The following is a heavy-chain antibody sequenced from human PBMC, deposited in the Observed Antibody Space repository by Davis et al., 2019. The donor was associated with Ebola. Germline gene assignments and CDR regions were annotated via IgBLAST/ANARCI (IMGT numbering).Heavy chain of an antibody. CDR1: GFTFSSHA. V-gene: IGHV3-23*01. J-gene: IGHJ4*02. CDR2: IGGSGGST. Sequence: GESLKISCAASGFTFSSHAMSWVRQALGKGLEWVSGIGGSGGSTNYADSVKGRFTISRDNSKNTLYLQMNSLRAEDTAVYYCAKDYLDYWGQGTLVTVSS. CDR3: AKDYLDY.